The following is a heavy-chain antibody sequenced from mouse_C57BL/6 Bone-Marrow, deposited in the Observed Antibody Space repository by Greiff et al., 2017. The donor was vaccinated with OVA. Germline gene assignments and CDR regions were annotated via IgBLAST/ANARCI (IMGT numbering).Heavy chain of an antibody. CDR3: ARLFITTVVAEYAMDY. D-gene: IGHD1-1*01. CDR2: ISNLAYSI. CDR1: GFTFSDYG. V-gene: IGHV5-15*01. J-gene: IGHJ4*01. Sequence: EVQLVESGGGLVQPGGSLKLSCAASGFTFSDYGMAWVRQAPRKGPEWVAFISNLAYSIYYADTVTGRFTISRENAKNTLYLEMSSLRSEDTAMYYCARLFITTVVAEYAMDYWGQGTSVTVSS.